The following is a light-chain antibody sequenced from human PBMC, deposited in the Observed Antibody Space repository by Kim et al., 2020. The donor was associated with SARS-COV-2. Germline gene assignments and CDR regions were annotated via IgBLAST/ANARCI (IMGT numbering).Light chain of an antibody. Sequence: ITSSCTGTSSDVGGYKSVSWYHQHPGKAPKLVIYEVSNRPSGVSNRFSGSKSGNTASLTISGLQAEDEADYYCSSYIRGSTNYVFGTGTKVTVL. CDR2: EVS. J-gene: IGLJ1*01. V-gene: IGLV2-14*01. CDR1: SSDVGGYKS. CDR3: SSYIRGSTNYV.